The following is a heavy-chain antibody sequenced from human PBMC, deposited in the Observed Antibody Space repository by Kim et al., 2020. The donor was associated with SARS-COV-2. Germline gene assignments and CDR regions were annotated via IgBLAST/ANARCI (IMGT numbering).Heavy chain of an antibody. CDR2: INSDGSTT. CDR1: GFTFSSHW. D-gene: IGHD6-19*01. V-gene: IGHV3-74*01. CDR3: ARRQFTSGWYYFDY. J-gene: IGHJ4*02. Sequence: GGSLRLSCAASGFTFSSHWMHWVRQAPGKGLLWVSRINSDGSTTSYADSVKGRFTISRDNAKNTLSLQMNSLRAEDTGVYYCARRQFTSGWYYFDYWGQG.